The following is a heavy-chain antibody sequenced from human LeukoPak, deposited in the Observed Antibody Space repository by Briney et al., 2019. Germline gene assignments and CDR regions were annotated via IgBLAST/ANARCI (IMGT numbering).Heavy chain of an antibody. CDR3: ARAVGPFDF. CDR2: IWPDGSIK. J-gene: IGHJ3*01. Sequence: GGSLRLSCEASGFIFSNYGMHWVRQFPGKGLDWVAVIWPDGSIKYYADSVKGRFTISRDDSKNTVHLQMNSLRAEDTALYYCARAVGPFDFWGQGTTVIVSS. V-gene: IGHV3-33*01. CDR1: GFIFSNYG.